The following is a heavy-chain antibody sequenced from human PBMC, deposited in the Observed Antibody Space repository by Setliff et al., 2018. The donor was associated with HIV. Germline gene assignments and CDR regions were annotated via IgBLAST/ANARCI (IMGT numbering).Heavy chain of an antibody. V-gene: IGHV1-69*05. J-gene: IGHJ3*02. D-gene: IGHD1-26*01. CDR1: GGTFSSYA. CDR2: IIPMFGTL. CDR3: ARGHSHGYGYSGSYGPFDI. Sequence: ASVKVSCKASGGTFSSYAINWVRQAPGQRLEWMGGIIPMFGTLNFAQKFQCRVTITTDESTSTAYMELNSLRSEDTAVYYCARGHSHGYGYSGSYGPFDIWGQGTMVTVSS.